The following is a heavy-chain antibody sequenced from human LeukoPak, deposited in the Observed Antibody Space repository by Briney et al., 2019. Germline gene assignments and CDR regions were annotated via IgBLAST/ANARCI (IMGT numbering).Heavy chain of an antibody. V-gene: IGHV5-10-1*01. CDR2: IDPSDSYT. CDR1: GYSFTSYW. Sequence: GESLKISCKGSGYSFTSYWISWVRPMPGKGLEWMGRIDPSDSYTNYSPSFQGHVTISADKPISTAYLQWSSLKASDTAMYYCARDSGYSYGPYDNWFDPWGQGTLVTVSS. D-gene: IGHD5-18*01. J-gene: IGHJ5*02. CDR3: ARDSGYSYGPYDNWFDP.